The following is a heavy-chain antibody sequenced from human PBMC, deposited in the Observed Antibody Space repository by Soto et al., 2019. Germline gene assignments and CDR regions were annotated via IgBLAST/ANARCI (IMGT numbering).Heavy chain of an antibody. CDR2: MNPNSGNT. Sequence: ASVKVSCKASGYTFTSYDINWVRQATGQGLEWMGWMNPNSGNTGYAQKFQGRVTMTRNTSISTAYMELSSLRSEDTAVYYCARVYCSSTSCYDFGVCFDPWGQGTLVTVSS. CDR1: GYTFTSYD. V-gene: IGHV1-8*02. J-gene: IGHJ5*02. D-gene: IGHD2-2*01. CDR3: ARVYCSSTSCYDFGVCFDP.